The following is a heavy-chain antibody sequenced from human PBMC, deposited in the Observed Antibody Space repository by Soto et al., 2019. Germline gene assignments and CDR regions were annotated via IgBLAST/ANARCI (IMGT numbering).Heavy chain of an antibody. CDR1: GGSSSSYY. V-gene: IGHV4-59*08. CDR3: ARLEGLATISYYFDF. CDR2: IYYPGST. Sequence: PLETLSLTCTVSGGSSSSYYCRWIRQPPGKGLEWIGNIYYPGSTYYNPSLQTRVTISLDKSKSQFSLKLNSVTAADSAMYFCARLEGLATISYYFDFWGPGALVTVSS. J-gene: IGHJ4*02. D-gene: IGHD3-9*01.